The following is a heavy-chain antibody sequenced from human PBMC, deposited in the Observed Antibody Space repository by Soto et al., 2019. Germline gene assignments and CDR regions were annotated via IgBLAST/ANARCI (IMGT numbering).Heavy chain of an antibody. CDR2: ISSSGVSM. Sequence: QVQLLQSGGGLVKPGGSLRLSCGASGFTFSSPYMSWIRQAPGKGLEWVSYISSSGVSMYYTDSVKGRFTISRDNANNSLYLQMNNLRAEDTAVYYCARGGFNYASRGQGTLVTVSP. D-gene: IGHD5-18*01. CDR3: ARGGFNYAS. CDR1: GFTFSSPY. V-gene: IGHV3-11*01. J-gene: IGHJ1*01.